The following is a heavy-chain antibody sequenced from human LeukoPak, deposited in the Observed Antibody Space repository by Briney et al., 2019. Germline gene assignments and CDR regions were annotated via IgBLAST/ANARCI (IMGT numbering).Heavy chain of an antibody. CDR2: INTDGTIT. Sequence: GGSLRLPCAVSGFTFSTYWMHWVRQAPGKGLVWVSRINTDGTITNYADSVKGRFTISRDNAKNMLHLQMNSLRADDTAVYYCSRSTFGQYGYWAQGTLVTVSS. CDR3: SRSTFGQYGY. D-gene: IGHD3-16*01. J-gene: IGHJ4*02. CDR1: GFTFSTYW. V-gene: IGHV3-74*01.